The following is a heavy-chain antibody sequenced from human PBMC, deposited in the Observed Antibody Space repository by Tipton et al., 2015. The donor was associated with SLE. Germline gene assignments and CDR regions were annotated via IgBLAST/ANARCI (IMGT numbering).Heavy chain of an antibody. CDR2: VSYIGST. J-gene: IGHJ4*01. CDR3: AGAPLGSITGFDF. V-gene: IGHV4-59*01. CDR1: GGSISSYF. D-gene: IGHD5-24*01. Sequence: TLSLTCTVSGGSISSYFWSWIRQPPGKGLEWIGYVSYIGSTHYDPSLMSRATMSVDTSKNQISLRLSSVTAADTAVYYCAGAPLGSITGFDFWGHGTLVTVSS.